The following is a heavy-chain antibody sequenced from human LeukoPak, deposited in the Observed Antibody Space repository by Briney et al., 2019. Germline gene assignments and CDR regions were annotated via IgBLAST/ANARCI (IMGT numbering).Heavy chain of an antibody. CDR2: IWYDGSNK. V-gene: IGHV3-30*02. D-gene: IGHD2-2*01. Sequence: GGSLRLSCAASGFAFSSYGMHWVRQAPGKGLEWVAVIWYDGSNKYYADSVKGRFTISRDNSKNTLYLQMNSLTAEDTAQYYCAKGGCSSTTCYLANPWGQGTLVTVSS. J-gene: IGHJ5*02. CDR1: GFAFSSYG. CDR3: AKGGCSSTTCYLANP.